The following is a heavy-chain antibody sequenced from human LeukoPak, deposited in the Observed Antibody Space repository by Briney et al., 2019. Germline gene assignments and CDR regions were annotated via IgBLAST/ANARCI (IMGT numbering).Heavy chain of an antibody. V-gene: IGHV3-49*04. CDR2: IRSKAYGGTT. CDR3: TRGDYYDTSGYYFLFDY. Sequence: GGSLRLSCAASGFTFSSHWMNWVRQAPGKGLEWVGFIRSKAYGGTTEYAASVKGRFTISRDDSKSIAYLQMNSLKTEDTAVYYCTRGDYYDTSGYYFLFDYWGQGTLVTVSS. CDR1: GFTFSSHW. J-gene: IGHJ4*02. D-gene: IGHD3-22*01.